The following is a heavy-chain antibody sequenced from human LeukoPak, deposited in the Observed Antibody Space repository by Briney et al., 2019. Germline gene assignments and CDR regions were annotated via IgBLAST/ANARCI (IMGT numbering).Heavy chain of an antibody. V-gene: IGHV4-39*01. J-gene: IGHJ4*02. D-gene: IGHD6-6*01. CDR1: GGSIRSSSYY. Sequence: SETLSLTCAVSGGSIRSSSYYWGWIRQPPGKGLEWIGSIYYSGTTYYNPSPKSRVTISVDTSKNQFSLNLNSVTAADTAVYYCATQVGAARTYFDYWGQGTLVTVSS. CDR2: IYYSGTT. CDR3: ATQVGAARTYFDY.